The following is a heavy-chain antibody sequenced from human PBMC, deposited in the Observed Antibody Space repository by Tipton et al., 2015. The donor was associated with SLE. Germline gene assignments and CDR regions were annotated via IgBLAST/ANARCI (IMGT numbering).Heavy chain of an antibody. CDR3: ARDLGNFASGTEHFDY. CDR1: GFTFSSYG. V-gene: IGHV3-33*01. J-gene: IGHJ4*02. CDR2: IWYDGSKT. Sequence: SLRLSCVASGFTFSSYGLHWVRQAPGKGLEWVALIWYDGSKTHYVDSVKGRFTISRDDSKNTLYLQMNSLRAEDTAVYYCARDLGNFASGTEHFDYWGQGTLVTVSS. D-gene: IGHD3-10*01.